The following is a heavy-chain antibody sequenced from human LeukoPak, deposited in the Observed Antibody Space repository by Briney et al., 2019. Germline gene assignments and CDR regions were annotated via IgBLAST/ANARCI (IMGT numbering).Heavy chain of an antibody. CDR1: GYSFTNYY. V-gene: IGHV1-46*01. CDR2: INPSDSSA. J-gene: IGHJ4*02. Sequence: GASVKVSCKASGYSFTNYYIHWVRQAPGQGLEWMGMINPSDSSATYPQKFQGRVTMTRDTSTSTVYMELSSLRYEDTAVYYCATDYTDYSLDYWGQGTLVTVPS. D-gene: IGHD4-11*01. CDR3: ATDYTDYSLDY.